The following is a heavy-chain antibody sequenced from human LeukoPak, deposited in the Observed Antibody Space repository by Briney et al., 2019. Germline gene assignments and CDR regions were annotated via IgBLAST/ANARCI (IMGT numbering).Heavy chain of an antibody. CDR3: ARGYSYEYNWFDP. CDR2: IYYSGST. V-gene: IGHV4-59*01. CDR1: GGSISSYY. D-gene: IGHD5-18*01. J-gene: IGHJ5*02. Sequence: PSETLSITCTVSGGSISSYYWSWIRQPPGKGLEWIGYIYYSGSTNYNPSLKSRVTISVDTSKNQFSLKLSSVTAADTAVYYCARGYSYEYNWFDPWGQGTLVTVSS.